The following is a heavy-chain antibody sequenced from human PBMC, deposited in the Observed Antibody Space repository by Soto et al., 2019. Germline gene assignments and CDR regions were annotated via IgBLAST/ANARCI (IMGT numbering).Heavy chain of an antibody. CDR3: ARDQGAGWFGRHFDL. Sequence: ESGGGLVQPGGSLRRSCAASGFTFSSYSMNWVRQAPEKGLEWVSYISSRSSTIYYADSVKGRFTISRDKAKNSLYLQMNSLRDEDTAVYYCARDQGAGWFGRHFDLWGRGTLVTVSS. CDR2: ISSRSSTI. D-gene: IGHD3-10*01. V-gene: IGHV3-48*02. J-gene: IGHJ2*01. CDR1: GFTFSSYS.